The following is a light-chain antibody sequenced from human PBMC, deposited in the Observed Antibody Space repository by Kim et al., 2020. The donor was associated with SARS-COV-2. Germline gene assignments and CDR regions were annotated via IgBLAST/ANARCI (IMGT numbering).Light chain of an antibody. CDR1: NDDLN. CDR3: ASFTFRTNYV. Sequence: QSALAQPASLSGSPGQTISISCTGVNDDLNLSWYQQHPGKSPKHIIYDAVQRHSGISSRFSASKTGGTASLTISGLQADDEADYYCASFTFRTNYVFGTGPNVIVL. J-gene: IGLJ1*01. CDR2: DAV. V-gene: IGLV2-14*03.